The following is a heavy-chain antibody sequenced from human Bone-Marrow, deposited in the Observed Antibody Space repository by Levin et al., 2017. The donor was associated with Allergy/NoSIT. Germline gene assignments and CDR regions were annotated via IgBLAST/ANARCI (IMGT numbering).Heavy chain of an antibody. CDR2: IIPIFDKT. V-gene: IGHV1-69*06. J-gene: IGHJ3*01. CDR1: GDTFSSHT. D-gene: IGHD4-11*01. CDR3: TRDRSNYDAFAF. Sequence: KISCKASGDTFSSHTISWVRQAPGQGLEWMGGIIPIFDKTNYAQSFQGRVTITADKSTSTAYMELAGLRSEDTAIYYCTRDRSNYDAFAFWGQGTVVTVSS.